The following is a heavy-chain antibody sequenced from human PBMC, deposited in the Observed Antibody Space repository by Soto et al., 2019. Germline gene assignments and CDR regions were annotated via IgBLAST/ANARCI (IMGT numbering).Heavy chain of an antibody. D-gene: IGHD2-15*01. J-gene: IGHJ4*02. CDR3: ARGRGDCSGGSCYLFDY. CDR2: INHSGST. Sequence: ASETLSLTCAVYGGSFSGYYWSWIRQPPGKGLEWIGEINHSGSTNYNPSLKSRANISVDTSKNQFSLKLSSVTAADTAVYYCARGRGDCSGGSCYLFDYWGQGTLVTVSS. V-gene: IGHV4-34*01. CDR1: GGSFSGYY.